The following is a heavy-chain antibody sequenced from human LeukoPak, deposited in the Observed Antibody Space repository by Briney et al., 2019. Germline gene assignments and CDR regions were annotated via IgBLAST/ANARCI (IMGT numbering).Heavy chain of an antibody. CDR3: ACSTTGTTWGLYGMDV. D-gene: IGHD1/OR15-1a*01. Sequence: ASVKVSCKASGYTSTGYYMHWVRQAPGQGLEWMGWINPNSGGTNYAQKFQGWVTMTRDTSISTAYMELSRLRSDDTAVYYCACSTTGTTWGLYGMDVWGKGTTVTVSS. V-gene: IGHV1-2*04. CDR2: INPNSGGT. CDR1: GYTSTGYY. J-gene: IGHJ6*04.